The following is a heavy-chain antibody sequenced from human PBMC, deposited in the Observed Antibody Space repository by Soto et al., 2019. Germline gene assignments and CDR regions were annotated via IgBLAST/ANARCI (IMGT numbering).Heavy chain of an antibody. Sequence: GGSLRLSCAASGFTFSSYEMNWVRQAPGKGLEWVSYISSSGSTISYADSVKGRFTTSRDNAKNSLYLQMNSLRAEDTAVYYCAGAPLDYYDSSGYFDSWGQGTLVTVSS. V-gene: IGHV3-48*03. J-gene: IGHJ4*02. CDR3: AGAPLDYYDSSGYFDS. CDR2: ISSSGSTI. CDR1: GFTFSSYE. D-gene: IGHD3-22*01.